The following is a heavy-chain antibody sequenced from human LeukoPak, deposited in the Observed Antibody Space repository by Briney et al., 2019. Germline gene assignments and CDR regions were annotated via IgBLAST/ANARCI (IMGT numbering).Heavy chain of an antibody. Sequence: GGPLRLSCAASGFIFSTYGMHWVRQAPGKGLEWVAVISYDGSNKYYADSVKGRFTISRDNSKNTLYLQMNSLRAEDTAVYYCARDSQPYGDYYFDYWGQGTLVTVSS. D-gene: IGHD4-17*01. CDR2: ISYDGSNK. CDR3: ARDSQPYGDYYFDY. J-gene: IGHJ4*02. V-gene: IGHV3-30*03. CDR1: GFIFSTYG.